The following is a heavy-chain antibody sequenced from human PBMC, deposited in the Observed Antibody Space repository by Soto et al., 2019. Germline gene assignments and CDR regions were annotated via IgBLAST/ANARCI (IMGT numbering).Heavy chain of an antibody. CDR3: ARRRGGFGGGWTTPYFDY. V-gene: IGHV2-5*02. Sequence: QITLKESGPTVVKPTQTLTLTCSLSGFSLNTAGVGVGWIRQPPGKALEWLAVIYWDVDKSWNTSLRDRLTINRDASDDQVVLTVTNMDPVDTGTYYCARRRGGFGGGWTTPYFDYWGQGTLVTVSS. D-gene: IGHD6-19*01. J-gene: IGHJ4*02. CDR2: IYWDVDK. CDR1: GFSLNTAGVG.